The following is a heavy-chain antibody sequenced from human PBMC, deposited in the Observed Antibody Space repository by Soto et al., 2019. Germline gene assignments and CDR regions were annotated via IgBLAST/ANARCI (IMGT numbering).Heavy chain of an antibody. D-gene: IGHD2-8*01. Sequence: QVQAVQSGAEVKKPGSSVKVSCKASGGTFSSYVISWVRQAPGQGLEWMGRIIPIFGTADYAQKFQGRVTITADESTSTAYMELSSLRSEDTAVYYCASESDRTRGMDVWGQGTTITVSS. V-gene: IGHV1-69*18. CDR2: IIPIFGTA. J-gene: IGHJ6*02. CDR1: GGTFSSYV. CDR3: ASESDRTRGMDV.